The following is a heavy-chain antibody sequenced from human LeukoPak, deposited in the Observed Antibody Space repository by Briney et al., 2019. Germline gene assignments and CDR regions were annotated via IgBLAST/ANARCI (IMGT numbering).Heavy chain of an antibody. Sequence: PGGSLRLSCAASGFTVSSNYMSWVRQAPGKGLEWVSVIYSGGSTYYADSVKGRFTISRDNSKNTLYLQMNSLRAEDTAVYYCARDQYNMAKDYYSGMDVWGQGTTVTVSS. CDR2: IYSGGST. D-gene: IGHD5-24*01. V-gene: IGHV3-66*01. CDR1: GFTVSSNY. J-gene: IGHJ6*02. CDR3: ARDQYNMAKDYYSGMDV.